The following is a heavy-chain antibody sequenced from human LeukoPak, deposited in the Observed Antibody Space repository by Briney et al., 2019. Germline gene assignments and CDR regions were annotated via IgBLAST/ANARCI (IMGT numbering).Heavy chain of an antibody. CDR2: IYYSGST. CDR3: ARVAAGDYYYYYYMDV. J-gene: IGHJ6*03. Sequence: SETLPLTCTVSVGSISSYYWSWIRQPPGKGLEWIGYIYYSGSTNYNPSLKSRVTISVDTSKNQFSLKLSSVTAADTAVYYCARVAAGDYYYYYYMDVWGKGTTVTVSS. D-gene: IGHD6-25*01. CDR1: VGSISSYY. V-gene: IGHV4-59*01.